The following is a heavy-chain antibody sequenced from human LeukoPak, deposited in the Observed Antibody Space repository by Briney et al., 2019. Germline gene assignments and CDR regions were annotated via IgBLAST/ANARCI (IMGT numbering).Heavy chain of an antibody. CDR1: GSTFSSYS. Sequence: GGSLRLSCAAPGSTFSSYSLNWFRQAPGKGLEWVSSISGSSSYIYYADSVKGRFTISRDNAKNSLYLQMNSLRAEDTAVYYCARDGMTKGTNDYWGQGTLVTVSS. CDR3: ARDGMTKGTNDY. J-gene: IGHJ4*02. V-gene: IGHV3-21*01. D-gene: IGHD1-1*01. CDR2: ISGSSSYI.